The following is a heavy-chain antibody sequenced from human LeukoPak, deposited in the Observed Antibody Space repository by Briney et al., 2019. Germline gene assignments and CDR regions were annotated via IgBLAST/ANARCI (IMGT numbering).Heavy chain of an antibody. CDR2: ISSSSTI. J-gene: IGHJ4*02. Sequence: GGSLRLSCAASGFTFSSYSMNWVRQAPGKGLEWVSYISSSSTIYYADSVKGRFTISRDNAKNSLYLQMNSLRAEDTAVYYCARDGAGTTPLDYWGQGTLVTVSS. V-gene: IGHV3-48*04. CDR3: ARDGAGTTPLDY. CDR1: GFTFSSYS. D-gene: IGHD1-7*01.